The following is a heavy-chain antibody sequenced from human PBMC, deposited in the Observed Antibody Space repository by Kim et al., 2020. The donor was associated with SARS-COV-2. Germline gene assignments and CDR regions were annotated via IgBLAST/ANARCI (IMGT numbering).Heavy chain of an antibody. CDR1: GFTFSFYS. J-gene: IGHJ4*02. Sequence: GSLRLSCAASGFTFSFYSIHWVRQAPGKGLECVGVVSYDGASQYYADSVKGRFTISRDSSKNTVYLQMTSLRTEDTAVYYCVRDGPSGYNDLDYWGQGTLFTVSS. CDR3: VRDGPSGYNDLDY. D-gene: IGHD5-18*01. V-gene: IGHV3-30-3*01. CDR2: VSYDGASQ.